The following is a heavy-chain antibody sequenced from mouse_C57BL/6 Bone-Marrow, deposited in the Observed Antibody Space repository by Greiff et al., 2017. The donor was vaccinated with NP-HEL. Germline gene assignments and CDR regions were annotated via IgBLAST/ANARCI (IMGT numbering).Heavy chain of an antibody. J-gene: IGHJ4*01. CDR3: ARCPTSHYYAMDY. V-gene: IGHV3-8*01. CDR2: ISYSGST. Sequence: EVKLVESGPGLAKPSQTLSLTCSVTGYSITSDYWNWIRKFPGNKLEYMGYISYSGSTYYNPSLKSRISITRDTSKNQYYLQLNSVTTEDTATYYCARCPTSHYYAMDYWGQGTSVTVSS. CDR1: GYSITSDY. D-gene: IGHD6-1*01.